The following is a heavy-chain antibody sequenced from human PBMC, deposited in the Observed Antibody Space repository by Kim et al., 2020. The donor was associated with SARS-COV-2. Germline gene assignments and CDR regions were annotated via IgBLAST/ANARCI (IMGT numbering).Heavy chain of an antibody. CDR2: ISGSGGST. Sequence: GGSLRLSCVASGFTFSSYAMSCVRQAPGKGLEWVSTISGSGGSTYYADSVKGRFTVSRDNSENTLYLQMNSLRAEDAAVYYCANIGGISGTTNYWGQGTQVTVSS. J-gene: IGHJ4*02. D-gene: IGHD1-20*01. CDR3: ANIGGISGTTNY. V-gene: IGHV3-23*01. CDR1: GFTFSSYA.